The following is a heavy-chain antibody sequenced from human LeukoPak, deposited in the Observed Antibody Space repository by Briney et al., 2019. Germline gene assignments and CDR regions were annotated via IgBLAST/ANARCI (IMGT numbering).Heavy chain of an antibody. Sequence: GGSLRLSCAASGFTFSSYAMSWVRQAPGKGLEWVSGIRSSGGGTYYADSVKGRFTISRDNSKNTLYLQMNSLRAEDTAVYYCAKPYSGWTSFDYWGQGTLVTVSS. CDR2: IRSSGGGT. D-gene: IGHD6-19*01. V-gene: IGHV3-23*01. J-gene: IGHJ4*02. CDR3: AKPYSGWTSFDY. CDR1: GFTFSSYA.